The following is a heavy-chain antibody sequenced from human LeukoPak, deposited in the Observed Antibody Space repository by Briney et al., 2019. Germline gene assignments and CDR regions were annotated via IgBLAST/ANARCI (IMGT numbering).Heavy chain of an antibody. CDR1: GGSFSGYY. CDR3: ARRVVVVPAAIAGYWFAP. V-gene: IGHV4-34*01. J-gene: IGHJ5*02. D-gene: IGHD2-2*01. Sequence: SETLSLTCAVYGGSFSGYYWSWIRQPPGKGLEWIGEINHSGSTNYNPSLKSRVTISVDTSKNQFSLKLSSVTAADTAVYYCARRVVVVPAAIAGYWFAPWGQGTLVTVPS. CDR2: INHSGST.